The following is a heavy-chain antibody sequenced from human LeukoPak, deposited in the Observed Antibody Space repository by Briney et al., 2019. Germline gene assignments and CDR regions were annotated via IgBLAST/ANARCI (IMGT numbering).Heavy chain of an antibody. Sequence: GGSLRLSCAASGFTFSDHYMSWIRQAPGKGLEWVSYISGSSSSTNYADSVKGRFTISRDNAENSLYLQMNSLRAEDTAVYYCARGSRIAVDWGQGTLVTVSS. V-gene: IGHV3-11*06. CDR3: ARGSRIAVD. CDR2: ISGSSSST. CDR1: GFTFSDHY. D-gene: IGHD6-19*01. J-gene: IGHJ4*02.